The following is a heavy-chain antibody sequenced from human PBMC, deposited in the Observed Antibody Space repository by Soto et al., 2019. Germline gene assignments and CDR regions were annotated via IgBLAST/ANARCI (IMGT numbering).Heavy chain of an antibody. Sequence: GASVKVSCKASGYTFTSYDINWVRQATGQGLEWMGWMNPNSGNTGYAQKFQGRVTINPDTSNNQFSLHLSSVTPDDTAVYYCVRLIGNSWLDSWGQGTPVTVSS. D-gene: IGHD2-8*01. J-gene: IGHJ5*01. CDR3: VRLIGNSWLDS. V-gene: IGHV1-8*01. CDR1: GYTFTSYD. CDR2: MNPNSGNT.